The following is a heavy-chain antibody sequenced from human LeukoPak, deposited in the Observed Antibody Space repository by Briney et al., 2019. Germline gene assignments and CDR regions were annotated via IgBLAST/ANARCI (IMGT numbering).Heavy chain of an antibody. CDR1: GLSFSSYS. V-gene: IGHV3-21*01. CDR3: ARVALAGDYYYYMDV. CDR2: ISSSSSYI. Sequence: GGSLRLSCAASGLSFSSYSMNGVRQAPGKGLEWVSSISSSSSYIYYEDSVKGRFTISRDNAKNSLYLQMNSLRAEDTAVYYCARVALAGDYYYYMDVWGKGTTVTISS. D-gene: IGHD3-3*02. J-gene: IGHJ6*03.